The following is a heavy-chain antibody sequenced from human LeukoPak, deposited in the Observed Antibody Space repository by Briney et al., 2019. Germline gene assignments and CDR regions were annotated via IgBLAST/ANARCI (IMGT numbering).Heavy chain of an antibody. V-gene: IGHV1-2*02. CDR2: INPNSGGT. CDR1: GYTFTGYY. Sequence: ASVKVSCTASGYTFTGYYMHWVRQAPGQGLEWMGWINPNSGGTNYAQKFQGRVTMTRDTSISTAYMELSRLRSDDTAVYYCARDGPSTDSSSWRHWGQGTLVTVSS. CDR3: ARDGPSTDSSSWRH. J-gene: IGHJ4*02. D-gene: IGHD6-13*01.